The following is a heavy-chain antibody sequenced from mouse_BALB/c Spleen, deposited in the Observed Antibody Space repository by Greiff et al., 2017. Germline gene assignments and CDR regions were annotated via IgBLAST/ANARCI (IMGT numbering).Heavy chain of an antibody. CDR1: GYSITSDYA. J-gene: IGHJ2*01. CDR2: ISYSGST. CDR3: ARKGIYDGVNYFDY. D-gene: IGHD2-3*01. Sequence: VQLKESGPGLVKPSQSLSLTCTVTGYSITSDYAWNWIRQFPGNKLEWMGYISYSGSTSYNPSLKSRISITRDTSKNQFFLQLNSVTTEDTATYYCARKGIYDGVNYFDYWGQGTTLTVSS. V-gene: IGHV3-2*02.